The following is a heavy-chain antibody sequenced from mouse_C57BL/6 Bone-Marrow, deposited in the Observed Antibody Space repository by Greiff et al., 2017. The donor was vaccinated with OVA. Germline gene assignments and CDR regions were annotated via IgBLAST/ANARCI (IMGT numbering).Heavy chain of an antibody. Sequence: EVKLVESGGGLVQSGRSLRLSCATSGFTFSDFYMEWVRQAPGKGLEWIAASRNKANDYTTAYSASVKGRFIVSRDTSQSILYLQMNALRAEDTAIYYCARALGDYWGQGTSVTVSS. CDR1: GFTFSDFY. CDR3: ARALGDY. D-gene: IGHD4-1*01. V-gene: IGHV7-1*01. J-gene: IGHJ4*01. CDR2: SRNKANDYTT.